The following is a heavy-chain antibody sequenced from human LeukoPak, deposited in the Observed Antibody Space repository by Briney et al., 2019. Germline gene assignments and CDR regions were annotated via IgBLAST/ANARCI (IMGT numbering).Heavy chain of an antibody. V-gene: IGHV1-8*01. J-gene: IGHJ6*02. CDR1: GYSFASYD. Sequence: ASVKVSCKASGYSFASYDINWVRQATGQGLEWMGWMNPNSGNTGYAQKFQGRVTMTRNTSINTAYMELTSLTSEDTAVYYCARVIPYYYGMDVWGQGTTVTVSS. CDR2: MNPNSGNT. CDR3: ARVIPYYYGMDV. D-gene: IGHD2-21*01.